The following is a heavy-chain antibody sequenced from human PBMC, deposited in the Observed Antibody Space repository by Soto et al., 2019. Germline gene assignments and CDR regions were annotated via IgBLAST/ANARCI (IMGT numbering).Heavy chain of an antibody. J-gene: IGHJ6*02. Sequence: EVQLLESGGGLVQPGGSLRLSCAASGLILDNYGMSWVRQAPGKGLEWVSAISGSGGTTFYADSVKGRFTISRDNSKTTLYLHMISLRAEDTALYYCANPPLPEANYNGMDVWGQGTTVTVSS. CDR1: GLILDNYG. CDR3: ANPPLPEANYNGMDV. CDR2: ISGSGGTT. V-gene: IGHV3-23*01.